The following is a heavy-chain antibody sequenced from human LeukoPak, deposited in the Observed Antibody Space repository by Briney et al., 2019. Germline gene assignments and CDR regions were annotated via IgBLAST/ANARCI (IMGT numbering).Heavy chain of an antibody. V-gene: IGHV4-39*01. Sequence: SETLSLTCTVSGGSISNSSYYWGWIRQPPGNGLEWIGSIFYSESTYYNPSPKSRVTISVDTSKNQFSLKLSSVTAADTAAYFCARHSSYVRPVRYWGQGTLVTVSP. CDR3: ARHSSYVRPVRY. J-gene: IGHJ4*02. D-gene: IGHD3-10*02. CDR1: GGSISNSSYY. CDR2: IFYSEST.